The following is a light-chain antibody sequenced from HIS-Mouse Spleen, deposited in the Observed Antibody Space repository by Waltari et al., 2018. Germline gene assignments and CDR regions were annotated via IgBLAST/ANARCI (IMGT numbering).Light chain of an antibody. J-gene: IGKJ3*01. Sequence: DIQMTQSPSSLSASVGDRVTITCRANQGISNYLAWYQQKPGKVPKLLIYAASTLQSGVPSRFSGSGSGTDFTLTISSLQPEDVATYYCQKYNSATFTFGPGTKVDIK. CDR3: QKYNSATFT. V-gene: IGKV1-27*01. CDR1: QGISNY. CDR2: AAS.